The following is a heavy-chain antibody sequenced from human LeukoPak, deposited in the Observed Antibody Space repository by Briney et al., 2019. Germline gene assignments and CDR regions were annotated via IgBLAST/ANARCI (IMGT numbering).Heavy chain of an antibody. CDR3: AREYPPPTMIVVVRENWFDP. D-gene: IGHD3-22*01. CDR2: IKQDGSEK. Sequence: GGSLRLSCAASGFTFSSYWMSWVRQAPGKGLEWVANIKQDGSEKYYVDSVKGRFTISRDNAKNSLYLQMNSLRAEDTAVYYCAREYPPPTMIVVVRENWFDPWGQGTLVTVSS. CDR1: GFTFSSYW. V-gene: IGHV3-7*01. J-gene: IGHJ5*02.